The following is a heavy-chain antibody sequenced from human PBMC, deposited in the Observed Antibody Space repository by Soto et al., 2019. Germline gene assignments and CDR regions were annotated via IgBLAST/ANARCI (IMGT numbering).Heavy chain of an antibody. CDR3: ARVGGSSSPFDP. J-gene: IGHJ5*02. V-gene: IGHV4-59*12. CDR1: GGSISSYY. CDR2: IYYSGST. Sequence: SETLSLTCTVSGGSISSYYWIWIRQPPGKGLEWIGYIYYSGSTNYNPSLKSRVTISVDTSKNQFSLKLTSVTAADTAVYYCARVGGSSSPFDPWGQGTLVTVSS. D-gene: IGHD6-13*01.